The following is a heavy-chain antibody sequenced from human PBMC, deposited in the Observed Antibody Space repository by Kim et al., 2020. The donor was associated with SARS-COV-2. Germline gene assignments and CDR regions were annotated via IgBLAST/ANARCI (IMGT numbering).Heavy chain of an antibody. Sequence: SVKVSCKASGGTFSSYAISWVRQAPGQGLEWMGGIIPIFGTANYAQRFQGRVTITADESTSTAYMELSSLRSEDTAVYYCASEGGSYGHYFDYWGQGTLVTVSS. CDR1: GGTFSSYA. J-gene: IGHJ4*02. CDR3: ASEGGSYGHYFDY. D-gene: IGHD5-18*01. CDR2: IIPIFGTA. V-gene: IGHV1-69*13.